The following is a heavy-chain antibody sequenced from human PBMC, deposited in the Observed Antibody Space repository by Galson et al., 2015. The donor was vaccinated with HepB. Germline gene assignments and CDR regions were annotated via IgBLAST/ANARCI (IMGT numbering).Heavy chain of an antibody. CDR1: GFTFSSYS. CDR2: ISSSSSTI. D-gene: IGHD2-15*01. J-gene: IGHJ6*02. CDR3: ARDRAAYYYYYGMYV. Sequence: SLRLSCAASGFTFSSYSMNWVRQAPGKGLEWVSYISSSSSTIYYADSVKGRFTISRDNAKNSLYLQMNSLRDEDTAVYYCARDRAAYYYYYGMYVWGQGTTLTVSS. V-gene: IGHV3-48*02.